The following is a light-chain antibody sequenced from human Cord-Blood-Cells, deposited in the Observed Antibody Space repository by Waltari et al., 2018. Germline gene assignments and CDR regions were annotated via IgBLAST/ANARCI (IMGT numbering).Light chain of an antibody. V-gene: IGKV1-5*01. CDR1: QSISSW. CDR2: DAS. CDR3: QQYNSYRMYT. J-gene: IGKJ2*01. Sequence: DIQMTQSPSTLSASVGDRVTITCRASQSISSWLAWYQQKPGKAPKLLIYDASSLESGVPSRFSGSGSGTEFTLTISSLQPEDFATYYCQQYNSYRMYTFGQGTKLEIK.